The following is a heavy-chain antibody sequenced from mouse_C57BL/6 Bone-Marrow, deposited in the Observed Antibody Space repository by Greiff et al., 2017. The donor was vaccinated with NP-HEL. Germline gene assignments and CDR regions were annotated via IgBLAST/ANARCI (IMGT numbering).Heavy chain of an antibody. Sequence: VQLQQSGAELVRPGSSVKMSCKTSGYTFTSYGINWVKQRPGQGLEWIGYIYIGNGYTEYNEQFKGKATLTSDTSSSTAYMQLSSLTSEDSGMYLWARAALFITTVAATQGDDGGQGTAVTVSS. CDR2: IYIGNGYT. CDR1: GYTFTSYG. J-gene: IGHJ4*01. V-gene: IGHV1-58*01. CDR3: ARAALFITTVAATQGDD. D-gene: IGHD1-1*01.